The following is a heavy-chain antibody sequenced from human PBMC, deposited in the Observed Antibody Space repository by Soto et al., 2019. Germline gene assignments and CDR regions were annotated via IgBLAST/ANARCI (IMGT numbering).Heavy chain of an antibody. J-gene: IGHJ6*02. CDR3: ARSEIVVVPAADYYYYGMDV. D-gene: IGHD2-2*01. Sequence: ASVKVSCKASGYTFTGYYMHWVRQAPGQGLEWMGWINPNSGGTNYAQKFQGWVTMTRDTSISTAYMELSRLRSDDTAVYYCARSEIVVVPAADYYYYGMDVWGQGTTVTVSS. V-gene: IGHV1-2*04. CDR1: GYTFTGYY. CDR2: INPNSGGT.